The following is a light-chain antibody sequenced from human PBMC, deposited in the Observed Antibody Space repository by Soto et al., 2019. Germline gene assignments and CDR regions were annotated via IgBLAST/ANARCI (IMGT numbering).Light chain of an antibody. CDR2: AAP. CDR3: QQPNSYPIT. CDR1: QGLSSA. J-gene: IGKJ5*01. V-gene: IGKV1-9*01. Sequence: DIQLTQSPSFLSASVGDRVTITCRASQGLSSALAWYQQKPGKAPKLLIYAAPTLQSGVPSRFSGSGSGTEFTLTSSSLQPEDFAPYYCQQPNSYPITFGQGTRLEIK.